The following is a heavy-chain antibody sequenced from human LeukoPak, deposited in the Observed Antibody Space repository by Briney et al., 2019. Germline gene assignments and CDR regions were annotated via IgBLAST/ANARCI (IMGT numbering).Heavy chain of an antibody. CDR3: ARVGYYYDSSGYYAPDY. J-gene: IGHJ4*02. Sequence: SETLCLTCAVYGGSFSGYYWSWIRQPPGKGLEWIGEINHSGSTNYNPSLKSRVTISVDTSKNQFSLKLSSVTAADTAVYYCARVGYYYDSSGYYAPDYWGQGTLVTVSS. V-gene: IGHV4-34*01. CDR2: INHSGST. CDR1: GGSFSGYY. D-gene: IGHD3-22*01.